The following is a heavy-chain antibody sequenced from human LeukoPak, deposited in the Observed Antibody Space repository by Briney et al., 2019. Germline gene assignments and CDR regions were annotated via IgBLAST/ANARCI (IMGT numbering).Heavy chain of an antibody. V-gene: IGHV4-59*01. CDR1: GGSISSYY. CDR2: IYYSGST. CDR3: ARLLVDSSSWYIGYFDL. D-gene: IGHD6-13*01. Sequence: PSETLSLTCTVSGGSISSYYWSWIRQPPGKGLEWIGYIYYSGSTNYNPSLKSRVTISVDTSKNQFSLKLSSVTAADTAVYYCARLLVDSSSWYIGYFDLWGRGTPVAVSS. J-gene: IGHJ2*01.